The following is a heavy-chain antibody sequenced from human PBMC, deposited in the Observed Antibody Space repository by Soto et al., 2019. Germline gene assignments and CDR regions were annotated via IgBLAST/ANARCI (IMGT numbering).Heavy chain of an antibody. CDR2: INAGNGNT. CDR3: ARDLDGYGDWLDP. Sequence: ASLKVSCKSSGYTFTSYAIHWVRQAPGQRLEWMGWINAGNGNTKYSQKFQGRVTITRDTSASTAYMELSSLRSEDTAVYYCARDLDGYGDWLDPWGQGTLVTVSS. V-gene: IGHV1-3*01. J-gene: IGHJ5*02. D-gene: IGHD5-18*01. CDR1: GYTFTSYA.